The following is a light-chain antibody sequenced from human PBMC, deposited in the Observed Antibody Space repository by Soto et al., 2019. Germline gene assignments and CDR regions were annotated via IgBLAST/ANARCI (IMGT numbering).Light chain of an antibody. CDR3: QHHYSTPPT. CDR1: QSVLYSSNNKNY. CDR2: WAS. J-gene: IGKJ1*01. V-gene: IGKV4-1*01. Sequence: DIVMTQSPDSLAVSLGERATINCKSSQSVLYSSNNKNYLAWYQQKPGQPPKWLIYWASTRESGVPDRFSGSGSGTDFTLTISSLQAEDVAVYYCQHHYSTPPTFGQGTKVEIK.